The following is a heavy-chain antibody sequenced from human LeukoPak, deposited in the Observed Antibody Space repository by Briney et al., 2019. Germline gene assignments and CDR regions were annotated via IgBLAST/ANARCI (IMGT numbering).Heavy chain of an antibody. CDR1: GFTFSSYG. CDR2: ISSSSTYI. J-gene: IGHJ4*02. CDR3: ARVEGGYSYGPLDY. D-gene: IGHD5-18*01. Sequence: GGSLRLSCAASGFTFSSYGMNWVRQAPGKGLEWVSSISSSSTYICYADSVKGRFTISRDNAKNSLYLQMNSLRAEDTAVYYCARVEGGYSYGPLDYWGQGTLVTVSS. V-gene: IGHV3-21*01.